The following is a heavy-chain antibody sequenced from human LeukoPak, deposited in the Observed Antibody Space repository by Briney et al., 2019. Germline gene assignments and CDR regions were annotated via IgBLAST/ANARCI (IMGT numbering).Heavy chain of an antibody. CDR1: GFTFSSYA. J-gene: IGHJ5*02. CDR2: ISSNGGST. V-gene: IGHV3-64*01. Sequence: GGSLRLSCAASGFTFSSYAMHWVRQAPGKGLEYVSAISSNGGSTYYANSVKGRFTISRDNSKNTLYLQMNSLRAEDTAVYYCAKDQIGSSQLAPWFDPWGQGTLVTVSS. CDR3: AKDQIGSSQLAPWFDP. D-gene: IGHD6-13*01.